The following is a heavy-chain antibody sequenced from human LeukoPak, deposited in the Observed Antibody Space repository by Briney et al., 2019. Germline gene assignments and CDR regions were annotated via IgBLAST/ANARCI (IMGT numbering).Heavy chain of an antibody. CDR3: AKGEIFGVVITLYFQH. J-gene: IGHJ1*01. D-gene: IGHD3-3*01. V-gene: IGHV3-23*01. CDR2: ISGSGGST. Sequence: GGSLRLSCAASGFTFSSHAMHWVRQAPGKGLEWVSAISGSGGSTYYADSVKGRFTISRDNSKNTLYLQMNSLRAEDTAVYYCAKGEIFGVVITLYFQHWGQGTLVTVSS. CDR1: GFTFSSHA.